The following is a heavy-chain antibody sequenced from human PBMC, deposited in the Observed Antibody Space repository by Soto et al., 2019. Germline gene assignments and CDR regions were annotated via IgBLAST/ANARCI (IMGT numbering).Heavy chain of an antibody. CDR2: IIPIFGTA. CDR1: GGTFSSYA. D-gene: IGHD2-15*01. J-gene: IGHJ5*02. Sequence: QVQLVQSGAEVKKPGSSVKVSCKASGGTFSSYAISWVRQAPGQGLEWMGGIIPIFGTANYAQKFQGRVKITADESTSTAYMELSSLRSEDTAVYYCARDQGYCSGGSCYSNWFDPWGQGTLVTVSS. V-gene: IGHV1-69*01. CDR3: ARDQGYCSGGSCYSNWFDP.